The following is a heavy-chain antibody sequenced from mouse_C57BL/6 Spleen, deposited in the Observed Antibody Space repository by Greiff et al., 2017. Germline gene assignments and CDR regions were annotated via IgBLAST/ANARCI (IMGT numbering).Heavy chain of an antibody. D-gene: IGHD1-1*01. V-gene: IGHV1-52*01. CDR2: IDPSDSET. CDR3: ARAITTVVATRYFDY. CDR1: GYTFTSYW. J-gene: IGHJ2*01. Sequence: QVQLQQSGAELVRPGSSVKLSCKASGYTFTSYWMHWVKQRPIQGLEWIGNIDPSDSETHYNQKFKDKATLTVDKSSSTAYMQLSSLTSEDSAVYYCARAITTVVATRYFDYWGQGTTLTVSS.